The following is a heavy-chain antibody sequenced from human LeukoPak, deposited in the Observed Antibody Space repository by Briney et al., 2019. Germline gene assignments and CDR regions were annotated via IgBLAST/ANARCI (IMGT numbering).Heavy chain of an antibody. J-gene: IGHJ4*02. CDR2: ISAYNGNT. D-gene: IGHD5-24*01. CDR3: ARDRGEMATTYFDY. Sequence: ASVKVSCQASGYTFTSYGISWVRQAPGQGLEWMGWISAYNGNTNYTQKLQGRVTMTTDTSTSTAYMELRSLRSDDTAVYYCARDRGEMATTYFDYWGQGTLVTVSS. CDR1: GYTFTSYG. V-gene: IGHV1-18*01.